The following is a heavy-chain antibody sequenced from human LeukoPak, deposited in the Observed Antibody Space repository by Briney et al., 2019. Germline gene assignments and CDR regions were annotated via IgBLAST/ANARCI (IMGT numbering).Heavy chain of an antibody. CDR1: GGSFSGYY. CDR2: INHSGST. Sequence: PSETLSLTCAVYGGSFSGYYWSWIRQPPGKGLEWIGEINHSGSTNYNPSLKSRVTISVDTSKNQFSLKLSSVTAADTAVYYCARAPLRVGKFDYWGQGTLVTVSS. D-gene: IGHD3-10*01. J-gene: IGHJ4*02. CDR3: ARAPLRVGKFDY. V-gene: IGHV4-34*01.